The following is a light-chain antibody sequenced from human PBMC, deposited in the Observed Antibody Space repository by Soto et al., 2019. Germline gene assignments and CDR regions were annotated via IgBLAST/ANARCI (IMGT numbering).Light chain of an antibody. CDR2: DVY. Sequence: QSALTQPASVSGSPGQSITISCAGTSSDVGRYTYVSWYQQHPGRAPKLIIYDVYNRPSGVSTRFSGSKSGNTASLTISGLQGEDEADYYCTSYTSTSTPYVFGGGTKVTVL. CDR1: SSDVGRYTY. CDR3: TSYTSTSTPYV. V-gene: IGLV2-14*01. J-gene: IGLJ1*01.